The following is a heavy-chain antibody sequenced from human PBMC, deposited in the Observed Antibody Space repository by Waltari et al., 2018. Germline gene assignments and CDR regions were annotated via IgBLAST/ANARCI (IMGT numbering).Heavy chain of an antibody. V-gene: IGHV1-8*01. CDR3: ARTYYDFWTGSYWVHYFDD. J-gene: IGHJ4*02. Sequence: QVQLVQSGAEVKKPGASVKVSCKASGYNFTNYDISWVRRAAGQGLERMGWMNPDSGNTGYAQRIQGRVTMTRNTSISTAYMELSSLRSEDTAVYYCARTYYDFWTGSYWVHYFDDWGQGTLVTVSS. CDR1: GYNFTNYD. CDR2: MNPDSGNT. D-gene: IGHD3-3*01.